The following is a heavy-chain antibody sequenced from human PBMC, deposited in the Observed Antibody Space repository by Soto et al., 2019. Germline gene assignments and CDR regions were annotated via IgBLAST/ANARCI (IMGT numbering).Heavy chain of an antibody. D-gene: IGHD2-8*01. Sequence: SETLSLTCTVSGGSISSVDYYWRWIRQPPGKGLEWIGYFYYSGSTYYYPSLKSRVTISVDTSKNQFSLKLSSVTAADTAVYYCALRPSTMAIDYFVQGTLVTLS. V-gene: IGHV4-30-4*02. J-gene: IGHJ4*02. CDR3: ALRPSTMAIDY. CDR1: GGSISSVDYY. CDR2: FYYSGST.